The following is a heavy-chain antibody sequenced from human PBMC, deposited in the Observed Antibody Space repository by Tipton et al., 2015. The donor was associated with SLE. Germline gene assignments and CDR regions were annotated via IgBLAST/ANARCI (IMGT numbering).Heavy chain of an antibody. CDR1: GYTFTSYG. D-gene: IGHD5-18*01. J-gene: IGHJ4*02. V-gene: IGHV1-18*01. CDR3: ARVALSGYSYGLYYFDY. CDR2: ISAYNGNT. Sequence: QVQLVQSGAEVKKPGASVKVSCKASGYTFTSYGISWVRQAPGQGLEWMGWISAYNGNTNYAQKLQGRVTMTQDTSTSTAYMELRSLRSDDTAVYYCARVALSGYSYGLYYFDYWGQGTLVTVSS.